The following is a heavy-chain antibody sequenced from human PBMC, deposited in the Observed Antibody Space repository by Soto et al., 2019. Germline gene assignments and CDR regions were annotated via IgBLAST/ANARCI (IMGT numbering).Heavy chain of an antibody. CDR1: GFTFGDYA. CDR2: IRSKAYGGTT. J-gene: IGHJ6*02. V-gene: IGHV3-49*04. Sequence: GSLRLSCTASGFTFGDYAMSWVRQAPGKGLEWVGFIRSKAYGGTTEYAASVKGRFTISRDDSKSIAYLQMNSLKTEDTAVYYWSRYGEWYYGMDVWGQGTTVTVSS. D-gene: IGHD3-10*01. CDR3: SRYGEWYYGMDV.